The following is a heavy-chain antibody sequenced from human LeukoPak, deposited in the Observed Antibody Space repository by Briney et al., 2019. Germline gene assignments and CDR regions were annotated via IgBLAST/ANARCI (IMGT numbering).Heavy chain of an antibody. J-gene: IGHJ4*02. CDR3: ARAAYDSSGYLTL. CDR2: IWYDGSNK. Sequence: GRSLRLSCAASGFTFSSYGMHWVRQAPGKGLEWVAVIWYDGSNKYYTDSVKGRFTISRDNSRNTLYLQMNSLRAEDTAVYYCARAAYDSSGYLTLWGQGTLVTVSS. CDR1: GFTFSSYG. V-gene: IGHV3-33*01. D-gene: IGHD3-22*01.